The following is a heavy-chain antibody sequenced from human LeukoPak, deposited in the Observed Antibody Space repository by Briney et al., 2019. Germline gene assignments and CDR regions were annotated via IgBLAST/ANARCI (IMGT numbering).Heavy chain of an antibody. CDR1: GFTFSSYA. J-gene: IGHJ4*02. Sequence: GGSLRLSCAASGFTFSSYAMSWVRQAPGKGLERVSAISGSGGSTYYADSVKGRFTISRDNSKNTLYLQMNSLRAEDTAVYYCANGGVLLWFGDQFGYWGQGTLVTVSS. CDR2: ISGSGGST. CDR3: ANGGVLLWFGDQFGY. V-gene: IGHV3-23*01. D-gene: IGHD3-10*01.